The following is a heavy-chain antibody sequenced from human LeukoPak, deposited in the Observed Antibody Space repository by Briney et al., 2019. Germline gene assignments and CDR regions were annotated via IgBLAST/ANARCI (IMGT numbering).Heavy chain of an antibody. CDR2: MDPNTGGT. V-gene: IGHV1-2*02. CDR3: ARGEGSSWFDY. Sequence: GASVKVSCKASGYRFNVNYIHWVRQAPGQGLEWMGWMDPNTGGTTFAQIFQGRVTMTRDTPISTAYMELSRLTSDDTALYYCARGEGSSWFDYWGQGTLVTVSS. J-gene: IGHJ4*02. D-gene: IGHD6-13*01. CDR1: GYRFNVNY.